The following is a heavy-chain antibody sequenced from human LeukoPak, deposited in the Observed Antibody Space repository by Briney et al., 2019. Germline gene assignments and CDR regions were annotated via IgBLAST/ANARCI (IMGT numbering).Heavy chain of an antibody. D-gene: IGHD5-18*01. CDR1: GGSISSGSYY. CDR2: IYYSGST. CDR3: AREAMYSYGNNFDY. V-gene: IGHV4-61*01. Sequence: SETLSLTCTVSGGSISSGSYYWSWIRQPPGKGLEWIGYIYYSGSTDYNPSLKSRVTISVDTSKNQFSLKLSSVTAADTAVYHCAREAMYSYGNNFDYWGQGTLVTVSS. J-gene: IGHJ4*02.